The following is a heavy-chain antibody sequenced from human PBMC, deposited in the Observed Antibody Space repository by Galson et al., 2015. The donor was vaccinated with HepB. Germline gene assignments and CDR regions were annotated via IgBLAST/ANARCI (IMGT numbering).Heavy chain of an antibody. Sequence: SVKVSCKASGYTFTSYGISWVRQAPGQGLEWMGWISAYNGNTNYAQKLQGRVTMTTDTSTSTAYMELRSLRSDDTAVYYCARGNYGDYVDYYYGMDVWGQGTTVTVSS. CDR1: GYTFTSYG. CDR3: ARGNYGDYVDYYYGMDV. D-gene: IGHD4-17*01. V-gene: IGHV1-18*01. J-gene: IGHJ6*02. CDR2: ISAYNGNT.